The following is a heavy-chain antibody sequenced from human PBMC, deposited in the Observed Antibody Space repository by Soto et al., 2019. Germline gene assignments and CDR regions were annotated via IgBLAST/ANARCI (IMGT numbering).Heavy chain of an antibody. CDR1: GYSISSGYY. J-gene: IGHJ5*02. Sequence: PSETLSLTCAVSGYSISSGYYWGWIRQPPGKGLEWIGSIYHSGSTYYNPSLKSRVTISVDTSKNQFSLKLSSVTAADTAVYYCARTRSLVAAARVGWFDPWGQGTLVTVSS. CDR2: IYHSGST. D-gene: IGHD6-13*01. CDR3: ARTRSLVAAARVGWFDP. V-gene: IGHV4-38-2*01.